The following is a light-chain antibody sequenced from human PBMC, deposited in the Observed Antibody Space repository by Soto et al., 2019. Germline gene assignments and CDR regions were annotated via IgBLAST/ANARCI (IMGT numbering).Light chain of an antibody. V-gene: IGKV1-27*01. CDR2: AAS. Sequence: DIQMTQSPSSLSASVGDRVTITCRASQGISNYLAWYQQRPGRVPKLLIYAASTLQSGVPSRFSGSGSGTDFTLTISSLQPEDVATYYCQKYLSALWTFGQGTRVEIK. CDR1: QGISNY. J-gene: IGKJ1*01. CDR3: QKYLSALWT.